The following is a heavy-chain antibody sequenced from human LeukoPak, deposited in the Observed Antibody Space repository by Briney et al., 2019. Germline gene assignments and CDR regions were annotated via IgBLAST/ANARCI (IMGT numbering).Heavy chain of an antibody. Sequence: ASVKVSCKASGYTFTSYGISWVRQAPGQGLEWMGWISAYNGNTNYAQKLQGRVTITTDTSTSTAYMELRSLRSDDTAVYYCARGGIGYGDPKPFDYWGQGTLVTVSS. J-gene: IGHJ4*02. V-gene: IGHV1-18*01. D-gene: IGHD4-17*01. CDR3: ARGGIGYGDPKPFDY. CDR2: ISAYNGNT. CDR1: GYTFTSYG.